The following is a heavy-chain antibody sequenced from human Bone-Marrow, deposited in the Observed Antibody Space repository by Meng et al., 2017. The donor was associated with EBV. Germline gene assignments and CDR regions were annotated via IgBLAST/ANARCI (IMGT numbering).Heavy chain of an antibody. D-gene: IGHD4-17*01. CDR1: GGSLRSWCYC. CDR2: IYYSGTT. CDR3: ARHDRLGDYGVS. J-gene: IGHJ5*02. V-gene: IGHV4-39*01. Sequence: LQLPESGPGTWQPSETLSLPCTVSGGSLRSWCYCWGCTPQPPGKGLEWVESIYYSGTTYDHPSRKSRFTISVDTSKNQFSLKLNSVTAADTAVYFCARHDRLGDYGVSWGQGTLVTVSS.